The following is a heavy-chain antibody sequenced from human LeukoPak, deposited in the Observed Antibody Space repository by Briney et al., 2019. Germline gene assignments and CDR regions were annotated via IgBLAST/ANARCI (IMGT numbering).Heavy chain of an antibody. CDR3: AKYHYGSGTSLAY. V-gene: IGHV3-30*18. CDR2: ISYDGSNK. CDR1: GFTFSSYA. J-gene: IGHJ4*02. D-gene: IGHD3-10*01. Sequence: GGSLRLSCAASGFTFSSYAMHWVRQAPGKGLEWVAVISYDGSNKYYADSVKGRFTISRDNSKNTLYLQMNSLRAEDTAVYYCAKYHYGSGTSLAYWGQGTLVTVSS.